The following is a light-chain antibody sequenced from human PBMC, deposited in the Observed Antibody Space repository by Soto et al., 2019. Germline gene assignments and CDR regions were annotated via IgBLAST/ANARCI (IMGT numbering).Light chain of an antibody. V-gene: IGKV4-1*01. Sequence: DIVLTQSPDSLAVSLGERATINCKSSQSVLYSSNNKNYFVWYQQKPGQPPKLLISWASTRESGVPDRFSGSGSGTDFTLTISSLQAEDVAVYYCQQHYSTPLTFGKGTRLEIK. CDR2: WAS. CDR3: QQHYSTPLT. J-gene: IGKJ5*01. CDR1: QSVLYSSNNKNY.